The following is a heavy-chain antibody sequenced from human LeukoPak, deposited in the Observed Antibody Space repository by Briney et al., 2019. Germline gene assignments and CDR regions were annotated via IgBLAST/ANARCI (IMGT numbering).Heavy chain of an antibody. CDR3: ARWAATVTTAFDY. J-gene: IGHJ4*02. V-gene: IGHV3-21*01. CDR2: ISSSSSYI. Sequence: PGGSLRLSCAASGFTFSSYSMNWVRQAPGKGLEWVSSISSSSSYIYYADSVKGRFTISRDNAKNSLYLQMNSLRAEDTAVYYCARWAATVTTAFDYWGQGTLVTVSS. D-gene: IGHD4-17*01. CDR1: GFTFSSYS.